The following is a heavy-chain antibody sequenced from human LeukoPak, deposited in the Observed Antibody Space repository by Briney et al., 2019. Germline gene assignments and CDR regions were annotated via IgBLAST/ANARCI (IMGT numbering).Heavy chain of an antibody. Sequence: SETLSLTCTVSGGSISSSSYYWGWIRQPPGKGLEWIGSIYYSGSTYYNPSLKSRVTKSVDTSKNQFSLKLSSVTAADTAVYYCARGGSPYYYMDVWGKGTTVTVSS. J-gene: IGHJ6*03. D-gene: IGHD3-16*01. CDR3: ARGGSPYYYMDV. V-gene: IGHV4-39*07. CDR2: IYYSGST. CDR1: GGSISSSSYY.